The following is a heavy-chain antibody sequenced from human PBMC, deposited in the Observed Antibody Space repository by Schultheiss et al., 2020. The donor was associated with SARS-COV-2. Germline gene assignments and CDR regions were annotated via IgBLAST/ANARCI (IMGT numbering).Heavy chain of an antibody. J-gene: IGHJ4*02. CDR1: GYTFTSYG. Sequence: ASVKVSCKASGYTFTSYGISWVRQAPGQGLEWMGWISAYNGNTNYAQKLQGRVTMTTDTSTSTAYMELRSLRSDDTAVYYCATGRAYYYDSSGYYPFDYWGQGTLVTVSS. V-gene: IGHV1-18*01. CDR2: ISAYNGNT. CDR3: ATGRAYYYDSSGYYPFDY. D-gene: IGHD3-22*01.